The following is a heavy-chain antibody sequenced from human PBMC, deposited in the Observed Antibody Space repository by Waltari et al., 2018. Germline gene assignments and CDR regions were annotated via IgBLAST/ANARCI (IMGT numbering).Heavy chain of an antibody. J-gene: IGHJ4*02. CDR2: FDPEDGET. Sequence: QVQLVQSGAEVKKPGASVKVSCTVSDYTLTELPMHWGRQAPGKGLEWMGGFDPEDGETIYAQKFQGIVTMTEDTSTDTAYMELSSLRSEDTAVYYWATSVPYYFDYWGQVTLVTVSS. CDR3: ATSVPYYFDY. V-gene: IGHV1-24*01. CDR1: DYTLTELP.